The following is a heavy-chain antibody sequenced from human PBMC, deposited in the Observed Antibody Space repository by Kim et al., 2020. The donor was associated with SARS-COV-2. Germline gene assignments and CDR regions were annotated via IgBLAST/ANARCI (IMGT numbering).Heavy chain of an antibody. J-gene: IGHJ4*02. Sequence: GGSLRLSCAASGFTFSSYAMHWVRQAPGKGLEWVAVISYDGSNKYYADYVKGRFTISRDNSKNTLYLQMNSLRAEDTAVYYCARAVVVTATLFDYWGQGTLVTVSS. D-gene: IGHD2-21*02. V-gene: IGHV3-30*04. CDR2: ISYDGSNK. CDR3: ARAVVVTATLFDY. CDR1: GFTFSSYA.